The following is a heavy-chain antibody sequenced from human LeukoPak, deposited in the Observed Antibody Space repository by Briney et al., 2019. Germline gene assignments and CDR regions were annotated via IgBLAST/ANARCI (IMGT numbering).Heavy chain of an antibody. CDR2: ISAYNGNT. CDR3: ARGYCSGGSCYPFDY. Sequence: ASVKVSCTASGYTFTSYGISWVRQAPGQGLEWMGWISAYNGNTNYAQKLQGRVTMTTDTSTSTAYMELRSLRSDDTAVYYCARGYCSGGSCYPFDYWGQGTLVTVSS. D-gene: IGHD2-15*01. J-gene: IGHJ4*02. V-gene: IGHV1-18*01. CDR1: GYTFTSYG.